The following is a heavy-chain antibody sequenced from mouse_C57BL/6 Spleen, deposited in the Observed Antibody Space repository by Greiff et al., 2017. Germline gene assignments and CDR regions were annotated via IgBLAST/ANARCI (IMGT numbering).Heavy chain of an antibody. CDR3: AGGVYYSNFFDY. D-gene: IGHD2-5*01. CDR2: INPSNGGT. Sequence: QVQLQQPGTELVKPGASVKLSCKASGYTFTSYWMHWVKQRPGQCLEWIGNINPSNGGTNYNEKFKSKATLTVDKSSSTAYMQLSSLTSEDSAVYYSAGGVYYSNFFDYWGQGTTLTVSS. V-gene: IGHV1-53*01. CDR1: GYTFTSYW. J-gene: IGHJ2*01.